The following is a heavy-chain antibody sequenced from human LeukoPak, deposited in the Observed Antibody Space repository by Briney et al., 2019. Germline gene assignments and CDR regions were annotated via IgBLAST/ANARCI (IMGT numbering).Heavy chain of an antibody. D-gene: IGHD4-17*01. V-gene: IGHV3-23*01. J-gene: IGHJ2*01. CDR3: AKDPTTVTTGWYFDL. CDR2: ISGSGGST. CDR1: GFTFNSYA. Sequence: GGSLRLSCAASGFTFNSYAMSWVRQAPGKGLEWVSAISGSGGSTYYADSVKGRFPISRDNSKNTLNLQMNSLRAEDTAVYYCAKDPTTVTTGWYFDLWGRGTLVTVSS.